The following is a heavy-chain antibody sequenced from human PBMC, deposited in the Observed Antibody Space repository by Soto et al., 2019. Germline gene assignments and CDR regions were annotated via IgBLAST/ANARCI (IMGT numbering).Heavy chain of an antibody. D-gene: IGHD3-9*01. J-gene: IGHJ6*02. CDR3: ARELRYYDIRPGYSYYYGMDV. V-gene: IGHV4-61*01. CDR2: IYYSGST. Sequence: PSETLSLTCTVSGGSVSSGSYYWSWIRQPPGKGLEWIGYIYYSGSTNYNPSLKSRVTISVDTSKKQFSLKLSSVTAADTAVYYCARELRYYDIRPGYSYYYGMDVWGQGTTVTVSS. CDR1: GGSVSSGSYY.